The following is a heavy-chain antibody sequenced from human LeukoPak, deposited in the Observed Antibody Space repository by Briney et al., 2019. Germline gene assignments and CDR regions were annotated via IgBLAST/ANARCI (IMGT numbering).Heavy chain of an antibody. D-gene: IGHD3/OR15-3a*01. CDR2: IKNKTDGGTS. V-gene: IGHV3-15*01. CDR1: GFTFSNAW. CDR3: TTIFRRANLDN. Sequence: GGSLRLSCAASGFTFSNAWMSWVRQAPGKGLEWVGHIKNKTDGGTSDYSAPVKGRFTISRDDSKMTLFLQMNSLKTEDTAVYFCTTIFRRANLDNWGQGTLVTVSS. J-gene: IGHJ4*02.